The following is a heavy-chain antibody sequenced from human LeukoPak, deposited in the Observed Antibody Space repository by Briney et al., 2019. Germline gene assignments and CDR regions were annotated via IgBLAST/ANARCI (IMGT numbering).Heavy chain of an antibody. CDR1: GFTFSSYS. D-gene: IGHD2-21*02. V-gene: IGHV3-48*01. CDR2: ISSSSSTI. Sequence: GGSLRLSCAASGFTFSSYSMNWVRQAPGKGLEWVSYISSSSSTIYYADSVKGRFTISRDNAKNSLYLQMNSLRAEDTAVYYCARVPHIVVVTAIPDAFDIWGQGTMVTASS. J-gene: IGHJ3*02. CDR3: ARVPHIVVVTAIPDAFDI.